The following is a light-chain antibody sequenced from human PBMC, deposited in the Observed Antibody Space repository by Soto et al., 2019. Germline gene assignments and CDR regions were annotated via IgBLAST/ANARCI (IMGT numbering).Light chain of an antibody. J-gene: IGKJ1*01. Sequence: EIVLTQSPGTLSLSPGERATLSCRASQSVSSNFLAWYQQKPGQAPRLLIYGASSRATGIPDRFSGSGSGTHFTLTISRLEPEDFAVYYCQQYGSSPWTFRQGTKMEIK. CDR1: QSVSSNF. CDR2: GAS. V-gene: IGKV3-20*01. CDR3: QQYGSSPWT.